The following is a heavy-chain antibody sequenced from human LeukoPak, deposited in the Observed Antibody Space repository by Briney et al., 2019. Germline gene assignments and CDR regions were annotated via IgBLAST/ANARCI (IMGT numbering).Heavy chain of an antibody. J-gene: IGHJ6*02. CDR3: ARDGTERGIAAAVYYYYGMDV. V-gene: IGHV3-53*01. CDR2: IYSGGST. D-gene: IGHD6-13*01. Sequence: GGSLRLSCAASGFTVSSNYMSWVRQAPGKGLEWVSVIYSGGSTYYADSVKGRFTISRDNSKNTLYLQMNSLRAEDTAVYYCARDGTERGIAAAVYYYYGMDVWGQGTRVTVSS. CDR1: GFTVSSNY.